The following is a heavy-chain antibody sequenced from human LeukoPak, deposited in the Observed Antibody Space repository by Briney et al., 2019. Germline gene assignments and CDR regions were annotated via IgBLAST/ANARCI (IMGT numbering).Heavy chain of an antibody. Sequence: PSQTLSLTCTVSGGSISSGGYYWSWIRQHPGKGLEWIGYIYYSGSTYYNPSLKSRVTISVDTSKNQFSLKLSSVTAADTAVYYRARALHSSSWPYFDYWGQGTLVTVSS. J-gene: IGHJ4*02. CDR3: ARALHSSSWPYFDY. D-gene: IGHD6-13*01. CDR1: GGSISSGGYY. V-gene: IGHV4-31*03. CDR2: IYYSGST.